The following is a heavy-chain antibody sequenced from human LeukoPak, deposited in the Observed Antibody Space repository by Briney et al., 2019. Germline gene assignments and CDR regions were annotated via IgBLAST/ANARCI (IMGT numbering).Heavy chain of an antibody. CDR3: ARAGRYSSSWALDY. Sequence: PSETLSLTCTVSGGSISSYYWSWIRQPAGKGLDWIGRIYTSGSTNYNPSLKSRFTMSVDTSKNQFSLKLSSVAAADTAVYYCARAGRYSSSWALDYWGQGTLVTVSS. J-gene: IGHJ4*02. CDR1: GGSISSYY. D-gene: IGHD6-13*01. CDR2: IYTSGST. V-gene: IGHV4-4*07.